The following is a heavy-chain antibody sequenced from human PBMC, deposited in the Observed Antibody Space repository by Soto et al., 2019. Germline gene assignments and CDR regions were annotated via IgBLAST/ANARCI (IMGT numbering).Heavy chain of an antibody. CDR1: GFTFSSYA. D-gene: IGHD5-12*01. Sequence: QVQLVESGGGVVQPGRSLRLSCAASGFTFSSYAMHWVRQAPGKGLEWVAVISYDGSNKYYADSVKGRFTISRDNSKNSLYLQMNSLRAEDTAVYYCATVYGGYVGYYYDGMAVWGQGTTVTVSS. CDR3: ATVYGGYVGYYYDGMAV. V-gene: IGHV3-30-3*01. J-gene: IGHJ6*02. CDR2: ISYDGSNK.